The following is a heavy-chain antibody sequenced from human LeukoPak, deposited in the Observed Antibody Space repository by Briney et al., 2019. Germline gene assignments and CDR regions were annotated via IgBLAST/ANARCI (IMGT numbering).Heavy chain of an antibody. CDR2: ISYDGSNK. CDR1: GFTFSSYA. J-gene: IGHJ4*02. CDR3: ARESGSYYQAGGFDY. V-gene: IGHV3-30-3*01. D-gene: IGHD1-26*01. Sequence: GGSLRLSCAASGFTFSSYAMHWVRQAPGKGLEWVAVISYDGSNKYYADSVKGRFTISRDNSKNTLYLQMDSLRAEDTAVYYCARESGSYYQAGGFDYWGQGTLVTVSS.